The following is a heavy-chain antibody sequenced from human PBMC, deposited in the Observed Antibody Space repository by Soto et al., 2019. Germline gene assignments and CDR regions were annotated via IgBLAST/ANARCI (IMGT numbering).Heavy chain of an antibody. Sequence: PSETLSLTCTVSGGSISSGDYYWSWIRQPPGKGLEWIGYIYYSGSAYYNPSLKSRVTISVDTSKNQFSLKLSSVTAADTAVYYCAREDTAMAFDYWGQGTLVTVSS. V-gene: IGHV4-30-4*01. CDR3: AREDTAMAFDY. CDR1: GGSISSGDYY. D-gene: IGHD5-18*01. CDR2: IYYSGSA. J-gene: IGHJ4*02.